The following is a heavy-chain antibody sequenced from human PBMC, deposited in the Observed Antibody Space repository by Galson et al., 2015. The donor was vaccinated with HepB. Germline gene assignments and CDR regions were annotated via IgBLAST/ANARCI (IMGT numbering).Heavy chain of an antibody. V-gene: IGHV3-23*01. Sequence: SLRLSCAASGFTFSGYAMSWVRQAPGKGLDWVSTITNTGDTTYYADSLRGRFSISRDSSKNTLYLQMNSLRVEDTAIYYCAKGGDEAMGIDYWGQGTLVTVSP. CDR2: ITNTGDTT. CDR1: GFTFSGYA. D-gene: IGHD5-18*01. CDR3: AKGGDEAMGIDY. J-gene: IGHJ4*02.